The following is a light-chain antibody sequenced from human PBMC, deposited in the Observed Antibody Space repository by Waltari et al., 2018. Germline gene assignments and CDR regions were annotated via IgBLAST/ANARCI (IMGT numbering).Light chain of an antibody. CDR1: SSDVGSFNL. CDR3: CSYAGSTSYVV. Sequence: QSALTQPASVSGSPGQSITISCTGTSSDVGSFNLVSWYQVLPGKAPKLLISEVIKRPSGVSNRFVVSKSGITASLTISGLQTGDEADYYCCSYAGSTSYVVFGGGTKLTVL. V-gene: IGLV2-23*02. CDR2: EVI. J-gene: IGLJ2*01.